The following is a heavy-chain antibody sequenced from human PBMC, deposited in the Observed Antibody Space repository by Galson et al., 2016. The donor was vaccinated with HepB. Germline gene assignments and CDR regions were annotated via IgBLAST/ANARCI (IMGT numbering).Heavy chain of an antibody. D-gene: IGHD6-13*01. J-gene: IGHJ4*02. V-gene: IGHV3-23*01. CDR2: ITRGGIT. Sequence: SLRLSCAASGFSFSSYVMSWVRQAPGKGLEWVSGITRGGITYYADSVKGRFTITRDNSKNILFLHMNSLSPDDTAKYYCARDRGGGTSWYLGYSWGQGTLVIVSS. CDR1: GFSFSSYV. CDR3: ARDRGGGTSWYLGYS.